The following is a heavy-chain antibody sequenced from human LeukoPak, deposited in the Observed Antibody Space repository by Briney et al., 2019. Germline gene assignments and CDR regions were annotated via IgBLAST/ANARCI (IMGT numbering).Heavy chain of an antibody. CDR3: ARTTAMVEGDAFDI. D-gene: IGHD5-18*01. CDR1: GGSISSSSYY. Sequence: KASETLSLTCTVSGGSISSSSYYWGWIRQPPGKGLEWIGSIHYSGSTNYNPSLKSRVTISVDTSKNQFSLKLSSVTAADTAVYYCARTTAMVEGDAFDIWGQGTMVTVSS. J-gene: IGHJ3*02. CDR2: IHYSGST. V-gene: IGHV4-39*07.